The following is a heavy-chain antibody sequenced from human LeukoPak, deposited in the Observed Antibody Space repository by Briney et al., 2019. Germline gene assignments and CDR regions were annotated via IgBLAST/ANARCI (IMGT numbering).Heavy chain of an antibody. Sequence: SETLSLTCTVSGVSTRSFLWSWFRQPPGKRLEWIGYITDSGSTNHNPSLQSRVAMSVDTSKNQFSLHLSSVTAADTAVYYCESAGGFWGQGTLVTVSS. D-gene: IGHD3-10*01. J-gene: IGHJ4*02. CDR1: GVSTRSFL. CDR3: ESAGGF. V-gene: IGHV4-59*01. CDR2: ITDSGST.